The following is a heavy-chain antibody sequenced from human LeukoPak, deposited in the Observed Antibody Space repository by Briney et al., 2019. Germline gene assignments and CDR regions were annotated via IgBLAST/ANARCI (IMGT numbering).Heavy chain of an antibody. CDR1: GLTFSTSG. D-gene: IGHD1-14*01. V-gene: IGHV3-21*06. CDR2: TGPTGSDR. Sequence: GGSLILSCTASGLTFSTSGFNWVRQAPGKGLEWVASTGPTGSDRYHADSIKGRFTISRDNANNFLYLQMNSLRAEDTAVYYCATETNGRHYDYWGQGTLLTVSS. CDR3: ATETNGRHYDY. J-gene: IGHJ4*02.